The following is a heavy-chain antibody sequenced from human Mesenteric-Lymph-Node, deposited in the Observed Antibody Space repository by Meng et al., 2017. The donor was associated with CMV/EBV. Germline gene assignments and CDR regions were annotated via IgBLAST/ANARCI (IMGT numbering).Heavy chain of an antibody. Sequence: VQLCQGGAGVLQPSETLSVRCAVEGGSFSGYYWNWIRQSPEKGLEWIGEINHSGSTTYNPSFTSRIIISVDTSTNQISLNMSSVTAADTAVYYCARGSSYDILTGYFDYWGQGALVTVSS. D-gene: IGHD3-9*01. CDR1: GGSFSGYY. CDR2: INHSGST. CDR3: ARGSSYDILTGYFDY. V-gene: IGHV4-34*01. J-gene: IGHJ4*02.